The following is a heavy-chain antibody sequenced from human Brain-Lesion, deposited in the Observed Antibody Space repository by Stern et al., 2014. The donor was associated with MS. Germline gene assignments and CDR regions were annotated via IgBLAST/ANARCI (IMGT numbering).Heavy chain of an antibody. CDR3: ARGYPFFDN. Sequence: VQLLESGAEVKKPGASVKVSCTASGYTFTGFFLHWVRQAPGQGLEWVGCINPNTGVTKSAQKFQGWVTLTRDTSINTVYMELNRLKSDDTAVFYCARGYPFFDNWGQGPLVTVSS. CDR1: GYTFTGFF. J-gene: IGHJ4*02. V-gene: IGHV1-2*04. CDR2: INPNTGVT. D-gene: IGHD2-15*01.